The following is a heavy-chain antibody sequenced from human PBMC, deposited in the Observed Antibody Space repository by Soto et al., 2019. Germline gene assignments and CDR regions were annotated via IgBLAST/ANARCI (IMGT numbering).Heavy chain of an antibody. Sequence: SETLSLTCGVYGGSFRNYYWIWVRQPPGKGLEWIGEGNHSGEATYNPSLQSRLTMSVDTSKSQFSLKLTSVTAADTAVYYCARGEDAFFYYGLDVWGQGITVTVSS. CDR3: ARGEDAFFYYGLDV. CDR1: GGSFRNYY. CDR2: GNHSGEA. V-gene: IGHV4-34*01. J-gene: IGHJ6*02.